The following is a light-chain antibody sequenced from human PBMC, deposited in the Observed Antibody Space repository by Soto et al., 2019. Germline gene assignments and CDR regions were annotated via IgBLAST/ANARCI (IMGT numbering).Light chain of an antibody. CDR3: TSYAVSNSHV. CDR1: RSDVGSYNF. CDR2: EVT. J-gene: IGLJ1*01. Sequence: QSALTQPPSASGSPGQSVTISCTGTRSDVGSYNFVSWYQQYPGKAPKLLIYEVTKRPSGVPDRFSGSKSGNTASLTVSGLQAEDEADYYCTSYAVSNSHVFGTGTKLTVL. V-gene: IGLV2-8*01.